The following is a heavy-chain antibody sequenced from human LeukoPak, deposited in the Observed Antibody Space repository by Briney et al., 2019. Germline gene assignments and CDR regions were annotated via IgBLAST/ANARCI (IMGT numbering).Heavy chain of an antibody. Sequence: RAGGSLRLSCAASGFTFDDYAMHWVRQAPGKGLEWVSGISWNSGSIGYADSVKGRFTISRDNAKNSLYLQMNSLRAEDTAVYYCAKVIAAAGAEFDYWGQGTLVTVSS. D-gene: IGHD6-13*01. CDR3: AKVIAAAGAEFDY. V-gene: IGHV3-9*01. CDR1: GFTFDDYA. CDR2: ISWNSGSI. J-gene: IGHJ4*02.